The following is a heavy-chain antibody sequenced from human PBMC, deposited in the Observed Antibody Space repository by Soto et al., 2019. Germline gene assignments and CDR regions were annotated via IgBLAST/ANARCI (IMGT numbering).Heavy chain of an antibody. D-gene: IGHD1-26*01. CDR3: AREPHSLSWELFDSSYYSMAV. V-gene: IGHV3-74*01. J-gene: IGHJ6*02. Sequence: PGGSLRLSCVASGCTFIGYWIHWVRQAPGKGLVWVSRTNSDGSSTSYADSVKGLFTISRDNSTNTLYLQMNSLIAEATAVCSFAREPHSLSWELFDSSYYSMAVWGHGTMVTVS. CDR2: TNSDGSST. CDR1: GCTFIGYW.